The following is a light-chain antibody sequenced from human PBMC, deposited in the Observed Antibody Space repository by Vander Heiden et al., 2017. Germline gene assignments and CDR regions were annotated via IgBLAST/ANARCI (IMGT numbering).Light chain of an antibody. V-gene: IGKV1-5*03. Sequence: DIQMTQSPSTRFASVGDRVPITCRASQSISSWLAWYQQKPGKAPKLLIYKASSLESGVPSRFSGSGSGTEFTLTISSLQPDDFATYYCQQYNSYPWTFGQGTKVEIK. CDR1: QSISSW. J-gene: IGKJ1*01. CDR2: KAS. CDR3: QQYNSYPWT.